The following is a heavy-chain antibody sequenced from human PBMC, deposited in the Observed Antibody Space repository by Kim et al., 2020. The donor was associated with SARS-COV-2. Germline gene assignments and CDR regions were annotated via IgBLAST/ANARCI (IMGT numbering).Heavy chain of an antibody. CDR1: GFTFSSYG. CDR3: ARDGGLGRFLALRGMDV. J-gene: IGHJ6*02. D-gene: IGHD3-3*01. Sequence: GGSLRLSCAASGFTFSSYGMHWVRQAPGKGLEWVAVIWYDGSNKYYADSVKGRFTISRDNSKNTLYLQMNSLRAEDTAVYYCARDGGLGRFLALRGMDVWGQGTTVTVSS. CDR2: IWYDGSNK. V-gene: IGHV3-33*01.